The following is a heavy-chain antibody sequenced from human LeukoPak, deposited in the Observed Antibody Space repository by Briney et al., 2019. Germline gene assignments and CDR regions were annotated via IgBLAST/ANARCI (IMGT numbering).Heavy chain of an antibody. D-gene: IGHD5-12*01. CDR3: ARLLDSAYELDY. Sequence: GESLKISCKGSGYIFRNYWISWVRQMPGKGLEWMGRIDPTDSYTNYSPSFQGHVIIPADKSISTAYLQWSSLQASDTAMYYCARLLDSAYELDYWGQGTLVTVSS. J-gene: IGHJ4*02. CDR2: IDPTDSYT. V-gene: IGHV5-10-1*01. CDR1: GYIFRNYW.